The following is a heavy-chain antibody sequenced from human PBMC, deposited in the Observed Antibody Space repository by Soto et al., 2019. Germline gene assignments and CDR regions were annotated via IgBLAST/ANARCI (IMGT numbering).Heavy chain of an antibody. J-gene: IGHJ6*02. V-gene: IGHV3-23*01. CDR2: ISGSGGST. CDR1: GFTFSSYA. Sequence: QPGGSLRLSCAASGFTFSSYAMSWVRQAPGKGLEWVSAISGSGGSTYYADSVKGRFTISRDNSKNTLYLQMNSLRAEDTAVYYCAHPLVAVSYYYDSSGPPYYYGMDVWGQGTTVTVSS. CDR3: AHPLVAVSYYYDSSGPPYYYGMDV. D-gene: IGHD3-22*01.